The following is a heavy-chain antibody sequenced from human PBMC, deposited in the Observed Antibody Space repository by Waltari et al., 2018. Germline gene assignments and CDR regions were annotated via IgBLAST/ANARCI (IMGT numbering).Heavy chain of an antibody. J-gene: IGHJ4*02. D-gene: IGHD6-13*01. V-gene: IGHV4-61*02. CDR3: ARVRYSSTYFDY. CDR1: GGSISSGSSY. CDR2: IYTSGST. Sequence: QVQLQESGPGLVKPSQTMSLTCTVPGGSISSGSSYGGWIRQPAGKGLEWIGRIYTSGSTNYNPSLKSRVTISVDTSKNQFSLKLSSVTTADTAVNYCARVRYSSTYFDYWGQGTLVTVSS.